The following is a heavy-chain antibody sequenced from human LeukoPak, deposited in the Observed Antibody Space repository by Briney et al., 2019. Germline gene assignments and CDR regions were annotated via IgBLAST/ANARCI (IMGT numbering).Heavy chain of an antibody. J-gene: IGHJ1*01. D-gene: IGHD3-22*01. CDR3: AKASGYYYDSSGYQYFQH. CDR2: ISYDVSTK. Sequence: GGSLRLSCAASGFTFRSYGMHWVRQVPGKGLEWVGVISYDVSTKYYADSVKGRFTISRDNSKNTLYLQMKSLRAEDTAVYYCAKASGYYYDSSGYQYFQHWGQGTLVTVSS. CDR1: GFTFRSYG. V-gene: IGHV3-30*18.